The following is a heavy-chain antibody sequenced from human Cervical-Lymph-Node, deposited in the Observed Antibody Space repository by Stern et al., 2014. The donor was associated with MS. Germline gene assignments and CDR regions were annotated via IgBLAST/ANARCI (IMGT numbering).Heavy chain of an antibody. V-gene: IGHV4-30-4*01. CDR1: GGSVRSVEHY. CDR3: ATYCSITSCYYSFDF. D-gene: IGHD2-2*01. Sequence: QVQLQESGPGLVKPSQTLSLTCTVSGGSVRSVEHYWRWVRQPPGKGLEWIGHIYHSGTTYYKSSLKSRVTISLDTSKNQFSLKLSSVTAADTAVYYCATYCSITSCYYSFDFWGQGALVTVSS. CDR2: IYHSGTT. J-gene: IGHJ4*02.